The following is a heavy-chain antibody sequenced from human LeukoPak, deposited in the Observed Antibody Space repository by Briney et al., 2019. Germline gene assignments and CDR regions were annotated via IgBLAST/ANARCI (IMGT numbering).Heavy chain of an antibody. D-gene: IGHD4-11*01. CDR2: IIPIFGTA. Sequence: ASVKVSCKASGGTFSSYAISWVRQAPGQGLEWMGGIIPIFGTANYAQKFQGRVTITTDESTSTAYMELSSLRSEDTAVYYCATHSNYLPGYYYYYYMDVWGKGTTVTVSS. CDR1: GGTFSSYA. CDR3: ATHSNYLPGYYYYYYMDV. J-gene: IGHJ6*03. V-gene: IGHV1-69*05.